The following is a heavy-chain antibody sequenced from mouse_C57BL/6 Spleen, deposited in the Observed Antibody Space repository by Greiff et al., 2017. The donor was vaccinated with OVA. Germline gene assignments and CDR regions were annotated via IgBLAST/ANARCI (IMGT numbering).Heavy chain of an antibody. V-gene: IGHV14-2*01. Sequence: VQLQQSGAELVKPGASVKLSCTASGFNIKDYYMHWVKQRTEQGLEWIGRIAPEDGETKYAPKFQGKATITADTSANTAYLQLISLTSDDTAVDYCARDSSGYTWFAYWGQGTLVTVAA. D-gene: IGHD3-2*02. J-gene: IGHJ3*01. CDR2: IAPEDGET. CDR1: GFNIKDYY. CDR3: ARDSSGYTWFAY.